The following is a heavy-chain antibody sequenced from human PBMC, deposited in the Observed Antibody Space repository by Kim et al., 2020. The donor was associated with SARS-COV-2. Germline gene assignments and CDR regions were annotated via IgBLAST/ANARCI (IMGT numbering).Heavy chain of an antibody. V-gene: IGHV3-30*18. Sequence: GGSLRLSCAASGFTFSSYGMHWVRQAPGKGLEWVAVISYDGSNKYYADSVKGRFXXSXDNSKNTLYLQMNGLRAEDTAVYYCAKDRRGYDFWSGYMPVGPYYYYXXXVWGQGXTVTVSS. CDR1: GFTFSSYG. CDR3: AKDRRGYDFWSGYMPVGPYYYYXXXV. D-gene: IGHD3-3*01. J-gene: IGHJ6*02. CDR2: ISYDGSNK.